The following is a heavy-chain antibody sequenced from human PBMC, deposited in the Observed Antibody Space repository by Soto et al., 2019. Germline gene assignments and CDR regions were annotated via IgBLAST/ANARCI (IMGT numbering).Heavy chain of an antibody. CDR3: AHRVLRAVFGLVTTTAIYFDF. CDR1: GFSLTTSGVG. J-gene: IGHJ4*02. V-gene: IGHV2-5*02. CDR2: IYWDDDK. D-gene: IGHD3-3*01. Sequence: QITLNESGPTVVKPTETLTLTCTFSGFSLTTSGVGVGWVRQSPGKAPEWLAFIYWDDDKRYSTSLKSRLTITKDTSKKQVVLTMDNVDPADTATYYCAHRVLRAVFGLVTTTAIYFDFWGQGTPVVVSS.